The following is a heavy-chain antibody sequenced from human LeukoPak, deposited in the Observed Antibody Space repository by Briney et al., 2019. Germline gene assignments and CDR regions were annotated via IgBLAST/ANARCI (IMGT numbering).Heavy chain of an antibody. CDR3: ASLSGNYFDSTGYNAY. CDR2: ISNSGGST. D-gene: IGHD3-22*01. Sequence: PWGSLRLSCAASGFTFITYAMTWVRQAPGKGLEWVSSISNSGGSTYYADSVKGRFTISRDNFKNTVYLQMNSLRAEDTAVYYCASLSGNYFDSTGYNAYWGQGTLVTVSS. J-gene: IGHJ4*02. V-gene: IGHV3-23*01. CDR1: GFTFITYA.